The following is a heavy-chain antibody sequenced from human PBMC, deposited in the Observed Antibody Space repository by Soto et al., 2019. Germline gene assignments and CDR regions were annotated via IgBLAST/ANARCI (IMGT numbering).Heavy chain of an antibody. D-gene: IGHD2-2*01. CDR3: ARQNDCSSTSCYAPHDH. CDR2: IYYSGST. CDR1: GGSISSSSYY. Sequence: QLQLQESGPGLVKPSETLSLTCTVSGGSISSSSYYWGWIRQPPGKGLEWIGSIYYSGSTYYNPSLKSRVTISVDTSKDQFSLNVSSVTAADTAVYYCARQNDCSSTSCYAPHDHWGQGTLVTDS. V-gene: IGHV4-39*01. J-gene: IGHJ4*02.